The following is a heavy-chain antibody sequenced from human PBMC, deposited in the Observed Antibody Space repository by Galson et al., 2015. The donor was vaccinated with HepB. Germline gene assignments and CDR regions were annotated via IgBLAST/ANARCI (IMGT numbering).Heavy chain of an antibody. CDR3: AIPSGNDTFDI. V-gene: IGHV1-2*02. D-gene: IGHD1-26*01. CDR1: GYTFTNYY. J-gene: IGHJ3*02. CDR2: INPNSGDT. Sequence: SVKVSCKASGYTFTNYYMHWVRQAPGQGLEWMGWINPNSGDTNYLQKFQGRVTMTRDTSINTAYMELSSLRPDDTAVYYCAIPSGNDTFDIWGQGTMVTVSS.